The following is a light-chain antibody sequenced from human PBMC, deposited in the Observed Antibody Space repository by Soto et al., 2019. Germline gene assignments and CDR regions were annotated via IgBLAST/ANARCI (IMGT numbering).Light chain of an antibody. CDR2: GAS. J-gene: IGKJ1*01. V-gene: IGKV3-20*01. CDR1: QSISSSY. CDR3: QHYGSSLWT. Sequence: EIVLTQSPGTLSLSPGERATLSCRASQSISSSYLAWYQQKPGQAPRLLIYGASSRATGIPDRFSGSGSGTDFTLTISRLEPEDLAVYYCQHYGSSLWTFGQGTKVDIK.